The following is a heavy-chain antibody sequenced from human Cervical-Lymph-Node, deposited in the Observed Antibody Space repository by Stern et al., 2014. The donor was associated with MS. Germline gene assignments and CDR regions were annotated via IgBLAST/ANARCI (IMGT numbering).Heavy chain of an antibody. J-gene: IGHJ4*02. CDR1: GYTFTSHD. V-gene: IGHV1-18*01. Sequence: QVQLMQSGAEVKKPGASVKVSCKASGYTFTSHDISWVRQAPGQGLEWMGWISAYNGNTNYAQNLQDRVTMTTDTSTSTACMELRGLRSDDTAVYYCARVYYGDAPPFDYWGQGTLVTVSS. D-gene: IGHD4-17*01. CDR3: ARVYYGDAPPFDY. CDR2: ISAYNGNT.